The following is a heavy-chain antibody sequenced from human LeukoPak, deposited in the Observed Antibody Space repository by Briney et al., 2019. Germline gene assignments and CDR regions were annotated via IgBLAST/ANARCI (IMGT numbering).Heavy chain of an antibody. CDR1: GFTFSSYW. Sequence: GGSLRLSCAASGFTFSSYWMSWVRQAPGKGLEWVANIKQDGSEKYYVDSVKGRFTISRDNAKNSLYLQMNSLRAEDTAVYYCASIGSEFKFDYWGQGTLVTVSS. CDR2: IKQDGSEK. J-gene: IGHJ4*02. V-gene: IGHV3-7*01. CDR3: ASIGSEFKFDY. D-gene: IGHD3-10*01.